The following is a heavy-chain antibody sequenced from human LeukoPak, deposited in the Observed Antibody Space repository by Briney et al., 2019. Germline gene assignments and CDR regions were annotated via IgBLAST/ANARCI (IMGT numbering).Heavy chain of an antibody. Sequence: SETLSLTCTVSGGSVSSYYWSWIRQPPGKGLEWIGYIYYRGSTNYNPSLKSRVTISVDTSKNQFSLKLNSITTADTAVYYCARVRLSGTYLDAFDIWGQGTMVTVSS. D-gene: IGHD1-26*01. V-gene: IGHV4-59*02. CDR1: GGSVSSYY. CDR3: ARVRLSGTYLDAFDI. J-gene: IGHJ3*02. CDR2: IYYRGST.